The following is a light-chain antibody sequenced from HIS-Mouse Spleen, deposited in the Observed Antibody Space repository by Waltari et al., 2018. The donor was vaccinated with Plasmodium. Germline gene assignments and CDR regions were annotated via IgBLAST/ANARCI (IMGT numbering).Light chain of an antibody. CDR3: AAWDDSLNGVV. J-gene: IGLJ2*01. CDR2: SNN. CDR1: ISSIGSNT. V-gene: IGLV1-44*01. Sequence: QSVLTQPPSASGTPGQRVTISCSGSISSIGSNTVNWYQQLPGTAPKLLIYSNNQRPSGVPDRFSGSKSGTSASLAISGLQSEDEADYYCAAWDDSLNGVVFGGGTKLTVL.